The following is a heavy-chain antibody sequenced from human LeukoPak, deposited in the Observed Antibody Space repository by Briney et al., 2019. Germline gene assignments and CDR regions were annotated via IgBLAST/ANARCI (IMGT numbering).Heavy chain of an antibody. J-gene: IGHJ4*02. CDR2: TYYRSKWYN. CDR1: GDSVSSNTAA. Sequence: SQTLSLTCAISGDSVSSNTAAWNWIRQSPSRGLEWLGRTYYRSKWYNDYAVSVESRISINPDTSKNQFSLQLNSVPPEDTAVYYCAREPYYYGSSGYSTFDYWGQGTLVTVSS. D-gene: IGHD3-22*01. V-gene: IGHV6-1*01. CDR3: AREPYYYGSSGYSTFDY.